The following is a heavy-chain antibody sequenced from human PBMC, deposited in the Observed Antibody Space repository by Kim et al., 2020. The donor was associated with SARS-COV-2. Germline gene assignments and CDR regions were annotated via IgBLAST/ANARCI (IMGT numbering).Heavy chain of an antibody. CDR3: AKDLVVRWHIVVVTEDY. Sequence: GGSLRLSCAASGFTFSSYAMSWVRQAPGKGLEWVSAISGSGGSTYYADSVKGRFTISRDNSKNTLYLQMNSLRAEDTAVYYCAKDLVVRWHIVVVTEDYWGQGALVTVSS. V-gene: IGHV3-23*01. J-gene: IGHJ4*02. CDR2: ISGSGGST. CDR1: GFTFSSYA. D-gene: IGHD2-21*02.